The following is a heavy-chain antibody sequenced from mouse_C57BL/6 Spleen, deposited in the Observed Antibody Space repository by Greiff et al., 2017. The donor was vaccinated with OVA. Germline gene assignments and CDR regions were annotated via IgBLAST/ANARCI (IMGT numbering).Heavy chain of an antibody. CDR2: ISSGSSAI. CDR1: GFTFSDYG. Sequence: EVQLMESGGGLVKPGGSLKLSCAASGFTFSDYGMHWVRQAPEKGLEWVAYISSGSSAIYYADTVKGRFTISRDKAKNTLFLQMTSLWSEDTAMYCCAKRGNYDFAYWGQGTLVTVSA. CDR3: AKRGNYDFAY. D-gene: IGHD2-1*01. V-gene: IGHV5-17*01. J-gene: IGHJ3*01.